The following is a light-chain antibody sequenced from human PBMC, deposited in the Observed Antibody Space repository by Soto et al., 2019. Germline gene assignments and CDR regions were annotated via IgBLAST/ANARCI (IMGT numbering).Light chain of an antibody. CDR2: DNN. Sequence: QSVLTQPPSVSAAPGQKVTISCSGNSSNIGNNYVSWYQQLPGTAPKLLIFDNNKRSSGIPDRFSGSKSGTSATLGITGLQTGDEAHYYCATWDSSLSAGVFGVWTQLTVL. CDR3: ATWDSSLSAGV. CDR1: SSNIGNNY. V-gene: IGLV1-51*01. J-gene: IGLJ2*01.